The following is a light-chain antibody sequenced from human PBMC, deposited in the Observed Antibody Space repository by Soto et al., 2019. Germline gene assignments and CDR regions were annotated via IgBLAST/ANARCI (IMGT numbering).Light chain of an antibody. CDR2: LNSDGSH. J-gene: IGLJ2*01. CDR3: QTWGTGIQV. CDR1: SGHSNYA. Sequence: QSVLTQSPSASASLGASVKLTCTLSSGHSNYAIAWHQQQPEKGPRYLMKLNSDGSHIEGDGIPDRFSGSSSGAERYLTISSLQSEDEADYYCQTWGTGIQVFGGGTKLTVL. V-gene: IGLV4-69*01.